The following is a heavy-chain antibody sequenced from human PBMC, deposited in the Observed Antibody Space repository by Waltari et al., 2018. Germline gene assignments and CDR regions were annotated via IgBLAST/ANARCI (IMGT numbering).Heavy chain of an antibody. CDR3: AREIVVVPAAIRGIQYNWFDP. CDR2: IYTSGST. D-gene: IGHD2-2*02. Sequence: QVQLQESGPGLVKPSETLSLTCTVSGGSISSYYWSWIRQPAGKGLEWIGRIYTSGSTNYNPSLKSRVTMSVDTSKNQFSLKLSSVTAADTAVYYCAREIVVVPAAIRGIQYNWFDPWGQGTLVTVSS. J-gene: IGHJ5*02. V-gene: IGHV4-4*07. CDR1: GGSISSYY.